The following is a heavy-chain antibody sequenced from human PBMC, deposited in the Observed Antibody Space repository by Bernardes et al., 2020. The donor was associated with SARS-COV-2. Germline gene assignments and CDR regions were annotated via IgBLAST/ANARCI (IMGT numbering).Heavy chain of an antibody. J-gene: IGHJ4*02. D-gene: IGHD3-10*01. CDR2: ISTSGNYI. CDR3: TIGDSGFDY. CDR1: GFTFSRYS. Sequence: GRSLRVSCAASGFTFSRYSLNWVRQAPGKGLEWVAAISTSGNYIFHADSVKGRFTVSRDNAKNLLYLQMNSLRVEDTAVYYCTIGDSGFDYWGQGTLVTVSS. V-gene: IGHV3-21*01.